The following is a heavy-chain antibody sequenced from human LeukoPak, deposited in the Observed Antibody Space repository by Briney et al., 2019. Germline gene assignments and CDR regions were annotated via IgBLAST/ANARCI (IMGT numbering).Heavy chain of an antibody. CDR3: AKPPRRWLVRGGPFDY. J-gene: IGHJ4*02. V-gene: IGHV3-23*01. D-gene: IGHD6-19*01. CDR1: GFTFSSYA. Sequence: GGSLRLSCAASGFTFSSYAMSWVRQAPGKGLEWVSAISGSGGSTYYADSVKGRFTISRDNSKNTLYPQMNSLRAEDTAVYYCAKPPRRWLVRGGPFDYWGQGTLVTVSS. CDR2: ISGSGGST.